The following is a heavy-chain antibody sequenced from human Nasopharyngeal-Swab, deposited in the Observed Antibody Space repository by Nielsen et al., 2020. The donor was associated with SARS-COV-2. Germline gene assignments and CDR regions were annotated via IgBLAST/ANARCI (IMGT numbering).Heavy chain of an antibody. J-gene: IGHJ5*02. CDR2: INPNSGGT. D-gene: IGHD5-18*01. Sequence: ASVKVSCKASGYTFTGYYMHWVRQAPGQGLEWMGRINPNSGGTNYAQKFQGRVTMTRDTSISTAYMELSRLRSDDTAVYYCVREPRYSYGLFDPWGQGTLVTVSS. V-gene: IGHV1-2*06. CDR1: GYTFTGYY. CDR3: VREPRYSYGLFDP.